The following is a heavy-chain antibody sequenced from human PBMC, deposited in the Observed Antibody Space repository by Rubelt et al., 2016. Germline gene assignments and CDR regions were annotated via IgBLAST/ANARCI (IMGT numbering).Heavy chain of an antibody. CDR2: IKRKTDGGTT. CDR3: TTDRYYYDSSGFPWFDP. D-gene: IGHD3-22*01. J-gene: IGHJ5*02. V-gene: IGHV3-15*01. CDR1: GFTFSNAW. Sequence: SLRLSCAASGFTFSNAWMSWVRQAPGKGLEWVGRIKRKTDGGTTDYAAPVKGRFTISRDDSKNTLYLQTNSLKTEDTAVYYCTTDRYYYDSSGFPWFDPWGQGTLVTVSS.